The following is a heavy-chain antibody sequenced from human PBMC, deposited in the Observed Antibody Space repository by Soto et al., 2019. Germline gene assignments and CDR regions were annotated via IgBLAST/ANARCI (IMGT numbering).Heavy chain of an antibody. Sequence: PGGSLRLSCAVSGVTFISFGMNWVRQAPGKGLEWISYITSDSSTRHYADFVKGRFTISRDNAKNSLYLQMNSLRDEDTAVYFCARDPDGIIDFDYWGQGTQVTVSS. CDR1: GVTFISFG. CDR2: ITSDSSTR. CDR3: ARDPDGIIDFDY. V-gene: IGHV3-48*02. J-gene: IGHJ4*02. D-gene: IGHD3-10*01.